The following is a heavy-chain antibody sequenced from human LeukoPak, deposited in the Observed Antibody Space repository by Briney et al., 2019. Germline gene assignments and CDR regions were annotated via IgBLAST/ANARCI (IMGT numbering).Heavy chain of an antibody. CDR3: VKDRYSGSYYFDY. CDR2: ISYDGINQ. CDR1: GFTFSDYA. D-gene: IGHD1-26*01. Sequence: PGRSLRLSCAASGFTFSDYAMHWVRQAPGKRLEWVAIISYDGINQYYADSVKGRFTISRDNSKNTLYLQMNSLRVEDTAVYYCVKDRYSGSYYFDYWGQGTQVTVSS. J-gene: IGHJ4*02. V-gene: IGHV3-30*18.